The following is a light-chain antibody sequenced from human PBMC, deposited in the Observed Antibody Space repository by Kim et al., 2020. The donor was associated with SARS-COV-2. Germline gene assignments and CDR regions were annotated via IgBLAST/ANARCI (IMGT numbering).Light chain of an antibody. J-gene: IGKJ1*01. Sequence: DIQMTQSPSSLSASVGDRVTITCRASQSISSYLNWYQQKPGKAPKLLIYAASSLQSGVPSRFSGSGSGTDFTLTISSLQPEDFATYYGHHIDSTPTFGQGTKVDIK. CDR3: HHIDSTPT. V-gene: IGKV1-39*01. CDR2: AAS. CDR1: QSISSY.